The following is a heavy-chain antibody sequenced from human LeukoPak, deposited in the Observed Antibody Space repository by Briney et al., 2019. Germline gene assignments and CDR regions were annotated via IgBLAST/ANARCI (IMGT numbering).Heavy chain of an antibody. CDR2: IYPGDSDT. J-gene: IGHJ4*02. Sequence: GESLKISCKGSGYSFTNYGIARVRQMPGKGLEWMGIIYPGDSDTRYSPSFQGQVTISADKSISTAYLQWSSLKASDTAMYYCAKSRTGTTHFDYWGQGTLVTVSS. V-gene: IGHV5-51*01. D-gene: IGHD1-1*01. CDR1: GYSFTNYG. CDR3: AKSRTGTTHFDY.